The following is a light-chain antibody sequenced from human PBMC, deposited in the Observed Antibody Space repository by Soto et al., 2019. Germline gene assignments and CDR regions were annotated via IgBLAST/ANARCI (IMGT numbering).Light chain of an antibody. CDR2: DVT. V-gene: IGLV2-11*01. CDR3: CSFAGSFSYV. Sequence: QSALTQPRSVSGSPGQSVTISCTGTSSDVGRYDYVSWYQQHPGKAPKLIIYDVTERPAGVPDRFSGSKSGSTASLTISGLQAEDEADYSCCSFAGSFSYVFGGGTKVTVL. CDR1: SSDVGRYDY. J-gene: IGLJ1*01.